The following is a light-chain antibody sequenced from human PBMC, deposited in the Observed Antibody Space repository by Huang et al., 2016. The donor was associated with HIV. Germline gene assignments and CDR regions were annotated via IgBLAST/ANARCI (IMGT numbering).Light chain of an antibody. J-gene: IGKJ3*01. V-gene: IGKV3-15*01. CDR3: QQYDNWPIFT. CDR1: QSVGTN. CDR2: SAS. Sequence: EIVMTQSPPTLSVSPGERTTLSCRASQSVGTNLAWYQHRPGQTPRLLIYSASTRATGIPVRCSGSGSWTEFTLTISSLQSEDFAVYYCQQYDNWPIFTFGPGTKVDIK.